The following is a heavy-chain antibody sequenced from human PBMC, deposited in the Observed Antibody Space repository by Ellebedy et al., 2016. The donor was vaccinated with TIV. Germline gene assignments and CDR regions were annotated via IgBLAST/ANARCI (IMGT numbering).Heavy chain of an antibody. J-gene: IGHJ3*02. Sequence: GESLKISCAASGFTFNNYAMSWVRQAPGKGLEWVSGISGSGGSTDYADSVKGRFTISRDNSKNTLYLQMNSLRAEDTAIYYCAKVEGRYNYGDDGFDIWGQGTMVTVSS. V-gene: IGHV3-23*01. CDR1: GFTFNNYA. CDR2: ISGSGGST. CDR3: AKVEGRYNYGDDGFDI. D-gene: IGHD3-10*01.